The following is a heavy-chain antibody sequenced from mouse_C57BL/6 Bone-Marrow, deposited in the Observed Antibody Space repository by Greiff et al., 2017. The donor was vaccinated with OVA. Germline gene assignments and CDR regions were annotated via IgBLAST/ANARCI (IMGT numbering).Heavy chain of an antibody. CDR2: IDPSDSYT. V-gene: IGHV1-50*01. J-gene: IGHJ3*01. CDR1: GYTFTSYW. Sequence: QVQLQQPGAELVKPGASVKLSCKASGYTFTSYWMKWVKQRPGQGLEWIGEIDPSDSYTNYNQKFKGKAILTVDKSSSTASMQLTSLSSEDAAVYYCARRGYYGSKFAYWGQGTLVTVSA. D-gene: IGHD1-1*01. CDR3: ARRGYYGSKFAY.